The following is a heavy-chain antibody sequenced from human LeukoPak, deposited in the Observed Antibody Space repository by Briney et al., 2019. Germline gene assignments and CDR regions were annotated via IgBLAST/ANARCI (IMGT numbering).Heavy chain of an antibody. CDR3: ARDRCGGDRYSWWFDP. CDR2: ISSSGSTI. V-gene: IGHV3-11*01. J-gene: IGHJ5*02. D-gene: IGHD2-21*02. CDR1: GFTVSSNY. Sequence: GGSLRLSCAASGFTVSSNYMSWIRQAPGKGLEWVSYISSSGSTIYYADSVKGRFTISRDNAKNSLYLQMNSLRAEDTAVYYCARDRCGGDRYSWWFDPWGQGTLVTVSS.